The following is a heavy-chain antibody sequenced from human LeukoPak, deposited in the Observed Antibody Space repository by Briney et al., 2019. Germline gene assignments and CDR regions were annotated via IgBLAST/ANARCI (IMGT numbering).Heavy chain of an antibody. CDR2: ISSSSSTI. J-gene: IGHJ4*02. V-gene: IGHV3-48*01. D-gene: IGHD3-10*01. CDR1: GFTFSSYS. Sequence: GGSLRLSCAASGFTFSSYSMNWVRQAPGKGLEWVSYISSSSSTIYYADSVKGRFTISRDNAKNSLYLQMNSLRAVDTAVYYCAKIMVRGVFDYWGQGTLVTVSS. CDR3: AKIMVRGVFDY.